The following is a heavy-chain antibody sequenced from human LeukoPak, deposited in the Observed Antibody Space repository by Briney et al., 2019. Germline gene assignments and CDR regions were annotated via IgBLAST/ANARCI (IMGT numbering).Heavy chain of an antibody. V-gene: IGHV4-59*08. CDR2: ICYSGST. D-gene: IGHD5-12*01. CDR1: GGSISSYS. Sequence: SETLSLTCTVSGGSISSYSWSWIRQPPGKGLEWIGSICYSGSTNYNPSLKSRVTMSVDTSKNQFSLKLSSVTAADTAVYYCARHGGESIVAMILHAFDIWGQGTMVTVSS. CDR3: ARHGGESIVAMILHAFDI. J-gene: IGHJ3*02.